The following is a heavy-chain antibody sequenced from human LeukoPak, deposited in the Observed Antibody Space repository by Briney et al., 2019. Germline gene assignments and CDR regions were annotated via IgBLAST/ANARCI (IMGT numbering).Heavy chain of an antibody. Sequence: SETLSLTCTVSGGSISNYYWSWIRQPPGKGLEWIGYIYYSGTTNYNPSLKSRVTISVDTSKNQFSLRLSSMTAADTAVYYCAKLIPAAKFDPWGQGTLVTVSS. J-gene: IGHJ5*02. CDR3: AKLIPAAKFDP. V-gene: IGHV4-59*08. D-gene: IGHD6-13*01. CDR1: GGSISNYY. CDR2: IYYSGTT.